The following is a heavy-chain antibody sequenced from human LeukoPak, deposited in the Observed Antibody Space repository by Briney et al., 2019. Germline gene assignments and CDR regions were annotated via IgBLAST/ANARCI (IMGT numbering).Heavy chain of an antibody. D-gene: IGHD1-26*01. CDR1: GVTFSSYW. CDR2: INSDGSST. J-gene: IGHJ4*02. Sequence: GGSLRLSCAASGVTFSSYWMHWVRQAPGKGLVWVSRINSDGSSTSYADSVKGRFTISRDNAKNTLYLQMNSLRAEDTAVYYCARAPRSGSYYNLDYWGQGTLVTVSS. V-gene: IGHV3-74*01. CDR3: ARAPRSGSYYNLDY.